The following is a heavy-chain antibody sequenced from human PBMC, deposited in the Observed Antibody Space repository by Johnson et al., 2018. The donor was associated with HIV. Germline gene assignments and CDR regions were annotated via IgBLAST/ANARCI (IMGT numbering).Heavy chain of an antibody. CDR1: GFPFSNFA. CDR3: ARSRGPMRKDAFDI. D-gene: IGHD3-10*01. CDR2: ISSNGIGT. J-gene: IGHJ3*02. Sequence: VLLLESGGGLVKPGGSLRLSCAVSGFPFSNFAMHWVRQAPGKGLEYVSAISSNGIGTYYANSVDGRFTISRDNDKNTLYLEMGSLRVEDMAVYYCARSRGPMRKDAFDIWGQGTKVTVSS. V-gene: IGHV3-64*01.